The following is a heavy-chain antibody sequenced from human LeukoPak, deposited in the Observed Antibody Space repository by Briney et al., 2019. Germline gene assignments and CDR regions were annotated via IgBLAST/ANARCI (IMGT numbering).Heavy chain of an antibody. CDR2: IYYSGST. V-gene: IGHV4-59*01. Sequence: SETLSLTCAVSGGSISSYYWSCIRHHPGRGLEWIGYIYYSGSTTYNPSLTSRVTISVDTSTNQFSLKLSSVTAADTAVYDCARAKAGLLGFGELLYPEGYYMDVWGKGAKVTDSS. J-gene: IGHJ6*03. D-gene: IGHD3-10*01. CDR3: ARAKAGLLGFGELLYPEGYYMDV. CDR1: GGSISSYY.